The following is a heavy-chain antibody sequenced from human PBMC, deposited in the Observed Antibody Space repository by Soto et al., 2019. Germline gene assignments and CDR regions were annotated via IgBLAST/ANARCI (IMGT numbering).Heavy chain of an antibody. CDR2: INAGNGDT. D-gene: IGHD3-10*01. CDR3: ARFVLRGLILNSSFDP. Sequence: APAKVSCKASGYTFNSYTLHWVRQAPGQRLEWMGWINAGNGDTKYSQKFQGRVTITRDTSANSAYMELSSLRSEDTAIYYCARFVLRGLILNSSFDPWGQGTLVTVSS. J-gene: IGHJ5*02. V-gene: IGHV1-3*01. CDR1: GYTFNSYT.